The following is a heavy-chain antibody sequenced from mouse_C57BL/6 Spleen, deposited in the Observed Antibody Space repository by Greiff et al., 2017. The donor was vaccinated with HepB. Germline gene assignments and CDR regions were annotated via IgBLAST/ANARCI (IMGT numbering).Heavy chain of an antibody. Sequence: VQLKESGPELVKPGASVKIPCKASGYTFTDYNMDWVKQSHGKSLEWIGDINPNNGGTIYNQKFKGKATLTVDKTSSTAYMELRSLTSEDAAVYYCARGDYAMDYWGQGTSVTVSS. V-gene: IGHV1-18*01. CDR2: INPNNGGT. J-gene: IGHJ4*01. CDR3: ARGDYAMDY. CDR1: GYTFTDYN.